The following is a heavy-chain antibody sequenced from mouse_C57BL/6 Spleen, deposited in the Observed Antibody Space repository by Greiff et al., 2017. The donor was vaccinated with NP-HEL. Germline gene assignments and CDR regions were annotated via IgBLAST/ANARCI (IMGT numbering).Heavy chain of an antibody. CDR1: GYSFTGYY. CDR3: ARGGY. Sequence: VQLKQSGPELVKPGASVKISCKASGYSFTGYYMNWVKQSPEKSLEWIGEINPSTGGTTYNQMFKAKATLTVDKSSSTAYMQLKSLTSEDSAVYYCARGGYWGQGTTLTVSS. V-gene: IGHV1-42*01. CDR2: INPSTGGT. J-gene: IGHJ2*01.